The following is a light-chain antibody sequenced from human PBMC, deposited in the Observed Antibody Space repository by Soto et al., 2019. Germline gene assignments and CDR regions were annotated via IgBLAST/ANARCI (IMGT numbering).Light chain of an antibody. CDR1: QGISSY. CDR3: QQGGT. CDR2: AAS. J-gene: IGKJ3*01. Sequence: DIQLTQSPSFLSASVGDRVTITCRASQGISSYLAWYQQKPGKAPKLLIYAASTLQSGVPSRFSGSGSGTDCTLTMSSLQPEDFATYYCQQGGTFGPGTKVDI. V-gene: IGKV1-9*01.